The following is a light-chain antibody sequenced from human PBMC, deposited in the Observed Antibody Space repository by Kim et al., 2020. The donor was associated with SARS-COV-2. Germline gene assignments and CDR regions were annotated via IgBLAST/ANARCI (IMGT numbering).Light chain of an antibody. CDR3: QAWDSSAAV. J-gene: IGLJ3*02. Sequence: SYELTQPPSVSVSPGQTASITCSGDKLGNKFACWYQQKPGQSPVVVIYQDDRRPSGIPERFPGSNSGNTATLTISGTQAMDEADYYCQAWDSSAAVFGGG. V-gene: IGLV3-1*01. CDR2: QDD. CDR1: KLGNKF.